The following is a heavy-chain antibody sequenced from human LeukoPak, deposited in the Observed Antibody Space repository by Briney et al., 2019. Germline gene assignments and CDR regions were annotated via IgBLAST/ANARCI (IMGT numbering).Heavy chain of an antibody. J-gene: IGHJ4*02. CDR1: GFTFSDYY. CDR3: ARDLQTGYYGGNPGTFDY. CDR2: ISRSGSTI. D-gene: IGHD4-23*01. Sequence: GGSLRLSCAASGFTFSDYYMSWIRQAPGKGLEWVSYISRSGSTIYYADSVKGRLTISRDNAKNSLYLQMNSLRAEDTAVYYCARDLQTGYYGGNPGTFDYWGQGTLVTVSS. V-gene: IGHV3-11*04.